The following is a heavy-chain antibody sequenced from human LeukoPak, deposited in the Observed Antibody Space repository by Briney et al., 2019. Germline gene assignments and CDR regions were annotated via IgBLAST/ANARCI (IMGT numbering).Heavy chain of an antibody. CDR3: ARVINTGWRQNDR. Sequence: TSETLSLTCTVSGYSISRGYYWGWIRQPPGKGLEWIGSIYHSGSTYYNPSLKSRVTMSVDKSKNQLSLQLTSVTAADTAVYYCARVINTGWRQNDRWGQGTLVTVSS. J-gene: IGHJ5*02. CDR2: IYHSGST. V-gene: IGHV4-38-2*02. D-gene: IGHD6-19*01. CDR1: GYSISRGYY.